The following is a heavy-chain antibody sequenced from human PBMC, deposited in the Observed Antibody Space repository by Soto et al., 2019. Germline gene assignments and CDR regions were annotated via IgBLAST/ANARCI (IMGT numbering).Heavy chain of an antibody. CDR2: IYYSGST. D-gene: IGHD6-19*01. V-gene: IGHV4-59*08. Sequence: SETLSLTCTVSGGSISSYYWSWIRQPPGKGLERIGYIYYSGSTNYNPSLKSRDTISVDTSKNQFSLKLSSVTAADTALYYCARLRYSSGWYGPFDYWGQGTLVTVSS. CDR3: ARLRYSSGWYGPFDY. CDR1: GGSISSYY. J-gene: IGHJ4*02.